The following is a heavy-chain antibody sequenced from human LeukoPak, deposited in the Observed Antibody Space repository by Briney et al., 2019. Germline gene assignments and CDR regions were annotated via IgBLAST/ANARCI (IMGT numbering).Heavy chain of an antibody. Sequence: KPSETLSLTCAVYGGSFSGYYWSWIRQPPGKGLEWIGEINHSGSTNYNPSLKSRVTISVDTSKNQFSLKLSSVTAADTAVYYCARGLRNYYGSGSYFEPLYHRGQGTLVTVSS. V-gene: IGHV4-34*01. CDR3: ARGLRNYYGSGSYFEPLYH. CDR2: INHSGST. CDR1: GGSFSGYY. D-gene: IGHD3-10*01. J-gene: IGHJ4*02.